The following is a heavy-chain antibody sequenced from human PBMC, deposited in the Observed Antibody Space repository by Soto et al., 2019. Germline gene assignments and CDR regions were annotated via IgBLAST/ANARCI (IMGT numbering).Heavy chain of an antibody. CDR3: ARRGYSSSWYYYYYYGMDV. J-gene: IGHJ6*02. CDR1: GYTFTSYD. CDR2: MNPNSGNT. Sequence: QVQLVQSGAEVKKPGASVKVSCKASGYTFTSYDINWVRQATGQGLEWMGWMNPNSGNTGYAQKFQGGVTMTRNTAIITAYMGLSSLRSEDTAVYYCARRGYSSSWYYYYYYGMDVGGQGTTVTVSS. V-gene: IGHV1-8*01. D-gene: IGHD6-13*01.